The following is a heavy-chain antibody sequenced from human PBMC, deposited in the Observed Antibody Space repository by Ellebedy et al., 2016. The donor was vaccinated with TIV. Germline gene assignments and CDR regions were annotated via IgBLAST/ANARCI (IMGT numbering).Heavy chain of an antibody. CDR1: GYTFTSYA. Sequence: ASVKVSXXASGYTFTSYAMHWVRQAPGQRLEWMGWINAGNGNTKYSQKFQGRVTITRDTSASTAYMELSSLRSEDTAVYYCARDATVAGVDYWGQGTLVTVSS. J-gene: IGHJ4*02. CDR2: INAGNGNT. CDR3: ARDATVAGVDY. D-gene: IGHD6-19*01. V-gene: IGHV1-3*01.